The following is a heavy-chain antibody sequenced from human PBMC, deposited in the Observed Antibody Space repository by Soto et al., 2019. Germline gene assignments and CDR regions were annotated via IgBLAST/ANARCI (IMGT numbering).Heavy chain of an antibody. CDR2: VNPSGGHT. V-gene: IGHV1-46*01. CDR3: ARGGHVVVVTASLDY. D-gene: IGHD2-21*02. CDR1: GDTFTDYY. J-gene: IGHJ4*02. Sequence: QVQLVQSGAEVKKPGASVKVSCKASGDTFTDYYIHWVRQAPGQGLEWMGTVNPSGGHTTYAQHFLGRMTMTRDTSTSTLYMELPSPTSEDTALYYCARGGHVVVVTASLDYWGQGTLVTVSS.